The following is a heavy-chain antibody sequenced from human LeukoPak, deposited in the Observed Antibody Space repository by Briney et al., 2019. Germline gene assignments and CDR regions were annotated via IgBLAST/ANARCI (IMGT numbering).Heavy chain of an antibody. V-gene: IGHV4-59*01. J-gene: IGHJ5*02. CDR3: ARGSSWYVASWFDP. Sequence: SETLSLTCTVSGGSISGYYWSWIRQSPGKGLEWIGYIYYSGSTNYNPSLKSRVTISVDTSKNQFSLKLSSVTAADTAVYYCARGSSWYVASWFDPWGQGTLVTVSS. CDR2: IYYSGST. CDR1: GGSISGYY. D-gene: IGHD6-13*01.